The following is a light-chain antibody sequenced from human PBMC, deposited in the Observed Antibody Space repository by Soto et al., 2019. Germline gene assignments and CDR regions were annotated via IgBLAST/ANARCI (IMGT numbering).Light chain of an antibody. V-gene: IGLV2-14*01. Sequence: QSALTQPPSASGSPGQSVAISCTGTSSDVGGYNYVSWYQQHPGKAPKLMIFEVSNRPSGVSHRFSGSKSGNTASLTISGLLAEDEADYYCCSYTTSSTLVFGGGTQLTVL. J-gene: IGLJ2*01. CDR3: CSYTTSSTLV. CDR2: EVS. CDR1: SSDVGGYNY.